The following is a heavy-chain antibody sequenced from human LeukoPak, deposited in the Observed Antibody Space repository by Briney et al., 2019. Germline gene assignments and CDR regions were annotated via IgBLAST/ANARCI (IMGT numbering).Heavy chain of an antibody. CDR1: GGSISSSSYY. J-gene: IGHJ6*03. D-gene: IGHD3-3*01. Sequence: SETLSLTCTVSGGSISSSSYYWGWIRQPPGKGLEWIGSIYYSGSTNYNPSLKSRVTMSVDTSKNQFSLKLSSVTAADTAVYYCARDRDDDFWSGYYYMDVWGKGTTVTVSS. CDR2: IYYSGST. V-gene: IGHV4-39*07. CDR3: ARDRDDDFWSGYYYMDV.